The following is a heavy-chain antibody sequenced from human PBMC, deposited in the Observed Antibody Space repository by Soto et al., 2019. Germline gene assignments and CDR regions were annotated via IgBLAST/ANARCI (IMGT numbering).Heavy chain of an antibody. CDR1: GFTFSSYA. V-gene: IGHV3-23*01. Sequence: EVQLLESGGDLVQPGGSLRLSCAASGFTFSSYAMRWVRQAPGKGLEWVSAVSDSGARTYYADSVKGRFTISRDNSKNTLYLQMTTLRAEDTAVYSCAKGTTAHYYYMDVWGRGTTVAVSS. J-gene: IGHJ6*03. CDR2: VSDSGART. D-gene: IGHD4-17*01. CDR3: AKGTTAHYYYMDV.